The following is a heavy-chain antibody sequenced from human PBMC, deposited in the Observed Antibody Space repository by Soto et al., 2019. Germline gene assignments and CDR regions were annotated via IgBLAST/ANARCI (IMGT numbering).Heavy chain of an antibody. Sequence: GSLRLACAASGFTFSSYAMSWVRQAPGKGLEWVSAISGSGGSTYYADSVKGRFTISRDNSKNTLYLQMNSLRAEDTAVYYCAKDRYSSSWYEDYWGQGTLVTVSS. V-gene: IGHV3-23*01. D-gene: IGHD6-13*01. CDR1: GFTFSSYA. CDR2: ISGSGGST. CDR3: AKDRYSSSWYEDY. J-gene: IGHJ4*02.